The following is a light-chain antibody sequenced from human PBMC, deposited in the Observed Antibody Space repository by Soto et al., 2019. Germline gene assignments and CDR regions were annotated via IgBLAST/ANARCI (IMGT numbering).Light chain of an antibody. CDR1: QPISSW. CDR2: PAS. J-gene: IGKJ3*01. Sequence: DIQMTQSPSSISASVGDRVTITCRASQPISSWLAWYQQVPGQAPYLLIYPASTLQSGVPSRFSGSGSGTDFTLTISGLQPDDFAIYFCQQSYSLPLTFGPGTKVDV. V-gene: IGKV1-12*01. CDR3: QQSYSLPLT.